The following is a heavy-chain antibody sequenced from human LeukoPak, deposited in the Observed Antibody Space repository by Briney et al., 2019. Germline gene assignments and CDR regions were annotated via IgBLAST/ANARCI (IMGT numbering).Heavy chain of an antibody. V-gene: IGHV3-48*03. CDR1: GFTFSSYE. D-gene: IGHD4-11*01. Sequence: GGSLRLSCAASGFTFSSYEMNWVRQAPGKGLEWISHISNFGDIIHYADSVEGRFTISRDNAKNSLYLQMNSLRAEDTAVYYRAKDATAVIGTVYMDVWGKGTTVTISS. CDR3: AKDATAVIGTVYMDV. CDR2: ISNFGDII. J-gene: IGHJ6*03.